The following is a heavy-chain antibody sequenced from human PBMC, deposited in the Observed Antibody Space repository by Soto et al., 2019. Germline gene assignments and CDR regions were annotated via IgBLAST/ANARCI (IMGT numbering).Heavy chain of an antibody. D-gene: IGHD6-6*01. V-gene: IGHV3-23*01. CDR1: GFTFSSYA. J-gene: IGHJ4*02. Sequence: GGSLRLSCAASGFTFSSYALSWVRQAPGKGLEWVSGLSGNAESTYDADSVKGRFTISRDNSKNTLYLQMNSLRAEDTAVYYCAKRSSSSTFDYWGQGTLVTVSS. CDR3: AKRSSSSTFDY. CDR2: LSGNAEST.